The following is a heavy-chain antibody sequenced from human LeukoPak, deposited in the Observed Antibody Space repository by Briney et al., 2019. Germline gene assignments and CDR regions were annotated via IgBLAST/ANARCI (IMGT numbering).Heavy chain of an antibody. CDR3: ARGFPRITMVRGVISDY. Sequence: PSETLSPTCAVYGGSFSGYYWGWIRQPPGKGLEWIGEINHSGSTNYNPSLKSRVTISVDTSKNQFSLKLSSVTAADTAVYYCARGFPRITMVRGVISDYWGQGTLVTVSS. D-gene: IGHD3-10*01. J-gene: IGHJ4*02. CDR2: INHSGST. V-gene: IGHV4-34*01. CDR1: GGSFSGYY.